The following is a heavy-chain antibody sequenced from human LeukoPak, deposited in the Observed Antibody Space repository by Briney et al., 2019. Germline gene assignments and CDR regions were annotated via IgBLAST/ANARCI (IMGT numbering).Heavy chain of an antibody. V-gene: IGHV1-69*13. J-gene: IGHJ6*02. CDR3: ARSPPIVVVPAAITYYYYGMDV. CDR1: GGTFSSYA. Sequence: SVKVSCKASGGTFSSYAISWVRQAPGQGLEWMGGIIPIFGSANYAQKFQGRVTITADESTSTAYMELSSLRSEDTAVYYCARSPPIVVVPAAITYYYYGMDVWGQGTTVTVSS. CDR2: IIPIFGSA. D-gene: IGHD2-2*01.